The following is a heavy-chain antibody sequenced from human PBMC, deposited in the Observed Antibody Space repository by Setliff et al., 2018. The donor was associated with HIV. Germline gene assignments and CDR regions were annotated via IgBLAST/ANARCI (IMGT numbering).Heavy chain of an antibody. V-gene: IGHV3-11*03. Sequence: GGSLRLSCAASGFSFSDSHMSWIRQAPGKGLECISYISTRSTSTNHADSVKGRFTISRDDAKNSLYLQMNSLRAEDTAVYYCAKLSHSHDSNGFTVDYWGRGTLVTVSS. J-gene: IGHJ4*02. D-gene: IGHD3-22*01. CDR2: ISTRSTST. CDR3: AKLSHSHDSNGFTVDY. CDR1: GFSFSDSH.